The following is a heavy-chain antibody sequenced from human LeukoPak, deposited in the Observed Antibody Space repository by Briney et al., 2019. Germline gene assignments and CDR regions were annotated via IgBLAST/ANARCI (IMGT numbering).Heavy chain of an antibody. Sequence: GGSLRLSCAASGFTFSNYGMSWVRQAPGKGLEWVSGIIWSGGSTGYADSVKGRFTISRDNAKNSLYLQMDSLRAEDTALYYCARDDYGSGSWHDSWGQGTLVTVSS. CDR1: GFTFSNYG. J-gene: IGHJ4*02. D-gene: IGHD3-10*01. CDR2: IIWSGGST. CDR3: ARDDYGSGSWHDS. V-gene: IGHV3-20*04.